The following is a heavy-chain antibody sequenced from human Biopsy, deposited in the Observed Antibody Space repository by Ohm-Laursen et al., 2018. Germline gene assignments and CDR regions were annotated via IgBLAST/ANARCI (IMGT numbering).Heavy chain of an antibody. D-gene: IGHD7-27*01. Sequence: PSDTLSLTCTVSSGSIKSYYWNWIRQSPGKGLEWIGFIYYTGHTNHNPSLKSRATISVDTSKNQFSLKVISVTAADTAVYYCARLTGDPSYWGQGILVTVSS. CDR3: ARLTGDPSY. V-gene: IGHV4-59*07. CDR2: IYYTGHT. CDR1: SGSIKSYY. J-gene: IGHJ4*02.